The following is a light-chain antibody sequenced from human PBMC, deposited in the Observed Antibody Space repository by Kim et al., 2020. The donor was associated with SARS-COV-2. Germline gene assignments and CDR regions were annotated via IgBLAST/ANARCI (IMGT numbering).Light chain of an antibody. Sequence: RAPRNSQSIQRVLYGANTKDYLSWFQQRPGHPPKLLISWASTRESGVPDRFSGRGAGTDFTLTISSMQPEDVAVYYCPQYYSSPLSFGGGTKREI. CDR2: WAS. V-gene: IGKV4-1*01. J-gene: IGKJ4*01. CDR3: PQYYSSPLS. CDR1: QRVLYGANTKDY.